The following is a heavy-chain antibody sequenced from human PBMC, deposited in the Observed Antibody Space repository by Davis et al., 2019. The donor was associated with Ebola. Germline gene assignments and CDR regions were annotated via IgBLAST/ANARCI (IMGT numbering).Heavy chain of an antibody. V-gene: IGHV3-23*01. CDR1: GFIFSTFN. CDR2: ISGRGSST. Sequence: GESLKISCAASGFIFSTFNMNWVRQAPGKGLEWVSSISGRGSSTYYADSVKGRFTISRDSSKNTLYLQMTSLRAEDTAVYYCANSYYYGMDVWGQGTTVTVSS. J-gene: IGHJ6*02. CDR3: ANSYYYGMDV.